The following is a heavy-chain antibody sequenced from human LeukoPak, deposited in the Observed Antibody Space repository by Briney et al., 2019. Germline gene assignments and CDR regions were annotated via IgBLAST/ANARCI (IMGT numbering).Heavy chain of an antibody. D-gene: IGHD3-22*01. V-gene: IGHV4-34*01. CDR3: ARGYYYDSSGYPGNWFDP. CDR1: GGSFSGYY. CDR2: INHSGST. J-gene: IGHJ5*02. Sequence: PSETPSLTCAVYGGSFSGYYWSWIRQPPGKGLEWIGEINHSGSTNYNPSLKSRVTISVDTSKNQFSLKLSSVTAADTAVYYCARGYYYDSSGYPGNWFDPWGQGTLVTVSS.